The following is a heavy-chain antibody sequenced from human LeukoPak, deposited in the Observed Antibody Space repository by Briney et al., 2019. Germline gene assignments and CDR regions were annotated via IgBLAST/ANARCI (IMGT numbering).Heavy chain of an antibody. D-gene: IGHD3-22*01. Sequence: SVKVSCKASGGTFSSYAISWVRQAPGQGLEWMGRIIPILGIANYAQKFQGRVTITADKSTSTAYMELSSLRSEDTAVYYCARDAYYYDSSGCYRIWGQGTMVTVSS. CDR1: GGTFSSYA. J-gene: IGHJ3*02. CDR2: IIPILGIA. V-gene: IGHV1-69*04. CDR3: ARDAYYYDSSGCYRI.